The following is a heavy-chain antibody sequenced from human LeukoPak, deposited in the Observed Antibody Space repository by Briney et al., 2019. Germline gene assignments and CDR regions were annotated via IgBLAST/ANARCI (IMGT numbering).Heavy chain of an antibody. D-gene: IGHD6-19*01. Sequence: VSVIYSGGSTYYADSVKGRFTISRDNSKNTLYLQMNSLRAEDTAVYYCARESSSGWYRSDYWGQGTLVTVSS. V-gene: IGHV3-66*01. CDR3: ARESSSGWYRSDY. CDR2: IYSGGST. J-gene: IGHJ4*02.